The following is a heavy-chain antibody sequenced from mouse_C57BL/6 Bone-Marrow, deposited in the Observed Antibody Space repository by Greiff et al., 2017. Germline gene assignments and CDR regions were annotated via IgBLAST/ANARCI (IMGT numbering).Heavy chain of an antibody. Sequence: QVQLKESGPELVKPGASVKLSCKASGYTFTSYDINWVKQRPGQGLEWIGWIYPRDGSTKYNEKFKGKATLTVDTSSSTAYMELHSLTSEDSAVYFCARPYYSNSYPFDDWGQGTTLTVSS. CDR2: IYPRDGST. CDR1: GYTFTSYD. V-gene: IGHV1-85*01. CDR3: ARPYYSNSYPFDD. J-gene: IGHJ2*01. D-gene: IGHD2-5*01.